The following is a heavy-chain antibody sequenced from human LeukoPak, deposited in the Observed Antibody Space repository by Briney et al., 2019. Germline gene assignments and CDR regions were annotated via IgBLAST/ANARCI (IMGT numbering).Heavy chain of an antibody. D-gene: IGHD3-3*01. CDR2: ISSSGSTI. Sequence: GGSLRLSCAASGFTFSDYYMSWIRQAPGKGLEWVSYISSSGSTIYYADSVKGRFTISRDNAKNSLYLQMNSLRDEDTAVYYCARDGITIFGVVDFDYWGQGTLVTVSS. V-gene: IGHV3-11*04. CDR1: GFTFSDYY. J-gene: IGHJ4*02. CDR3: ARDGITIFGVVDFDY.